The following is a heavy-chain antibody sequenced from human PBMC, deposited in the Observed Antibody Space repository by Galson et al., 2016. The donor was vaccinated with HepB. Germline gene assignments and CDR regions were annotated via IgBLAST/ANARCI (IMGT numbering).Heavy chain of an antibody. CDR3: ARVGLPYYYYYGMDV. J-gene: IGHJ6*02. CDR1: GFTFKNYG. D-gene: IGHD3-16*01. V-gene: IGHV3-23*01. Sequence: SLRLSCAASGFTFKNYGMSWVRQAPGKGLEWVSSLSGNGDTPYYTESVKGRFTISRDNSKSTLYLQMNSLRVEDTAVYYCARVGLPYYYYYGMDVWGQGTTVTVSS. CDR2: LSGNGDTP.